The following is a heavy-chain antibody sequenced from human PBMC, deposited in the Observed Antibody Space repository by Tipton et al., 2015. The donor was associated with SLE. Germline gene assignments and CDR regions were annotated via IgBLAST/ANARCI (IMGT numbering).Heavy chain of an antibody. D-gene: IGHD3-22*01. Sequence: TLSLTCAVSGCSISSGYYWGWIRQPPGKGLEWIGGIYHSGSTYYNPSLKSRVTISVDTSKNQFSLKLSSVTAADTAVYYCARLRYYYDSSGYYYGSFDYWGQGTLVTVSS. V-gene: IGHV4-38-2*01. CDR3: ARLRYYYDSSGYYYGSFDY. J-gene: IGHJ4*02. CDR2: IYHSGST. CDR1: GCSISSGYY.